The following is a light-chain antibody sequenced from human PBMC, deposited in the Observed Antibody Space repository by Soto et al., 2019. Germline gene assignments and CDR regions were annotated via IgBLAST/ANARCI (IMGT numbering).Light chain of an antibody. CDR2: AAT. V-gene: IGKV1-12*01. Sequence: DIQMTQSPSSVSASVGDRVTITCRATQGISNWLAWYQQKPGQARKLLIYAATSLQDGVPLRFSGSGSGADFTLTISALQPEDFATYYCQQANSLPLTFGGGTKVEIK. CDR3: QQANSLPLT. J-gene: IGKJ4*01. CDR1: QGISNW.